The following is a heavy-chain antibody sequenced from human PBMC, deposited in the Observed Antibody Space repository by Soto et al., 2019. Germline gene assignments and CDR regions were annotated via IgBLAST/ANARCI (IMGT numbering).Heavy chain of an antibody. Sequence: QVQLQESGPGLVKPSGTLSLTCGVSSGSINSSNWWSWVRQAPGQGLEWIGEIYHTGHTNENWSLQSRVTLSVDKSKNQFSLRLASVTAADTAIYFCAMKGPSDESPFHSWGQGILVTVSS. CDR2: IYHTGHT. J-gene: IGHJ4*02. V-gene: IGHV4-4*02. CDR3: AMKGPSDESPFHS. D-gene: IGHD3-10*01. CDR1: SGSINSSNW.